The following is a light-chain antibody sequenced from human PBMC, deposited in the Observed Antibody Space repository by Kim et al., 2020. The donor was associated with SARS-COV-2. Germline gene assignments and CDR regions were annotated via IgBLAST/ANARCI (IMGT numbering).Light chain of an antibody. CDR1: SSDIGDYNY. CDR3: SSYTGSTTYV. J-gene: IGLJ1*01. Sequence: QSALTQPASVSGSPGQSITISCSGTSSDIGDYNYVSWYQQPPGKAPKVMVYDVSKRPSGVSNRFSGSKSGNTASLTISGLQAEDEADYYCSSYTGSTTYVFGTGTQVTVL. V-gene: IGLV2-14*03. CDR2: DVS.